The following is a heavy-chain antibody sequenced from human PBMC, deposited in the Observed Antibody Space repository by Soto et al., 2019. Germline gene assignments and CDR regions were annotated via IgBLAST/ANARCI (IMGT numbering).Heavy chain of an antibody. CDR2: ISGSGGST. Sequence: GGSLRLSCAASGFTFSSYAMSWVRQAPGKGLEWVSAISGSGGSTYYADSVKGRFTISRDNSKNTLYLQMNSLRAEDTAVYYCAKYSYDFWSGYLDYWGQGTLVTVSS. V-gene: IGHV3-23*01. CDR3: AKYSYDFWSGYLDY. D-gene: IGHD3-3*01. CDR1: GFTFSSYA. J-gene: IGHJ4*02.